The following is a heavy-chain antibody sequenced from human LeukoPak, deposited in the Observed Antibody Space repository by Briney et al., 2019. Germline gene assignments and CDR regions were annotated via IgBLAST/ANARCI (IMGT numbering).Heavy chain of an antibody. Sequence: ASVKVSCKAAGGTVSSYAISWVRQAPGQGLEWMGGIIPICGRANYAQKVQGRVTITTDESTRTAYMELSSLRSAETAVYYCARAGDETYYDFWSGYPNQSRTFDPWGQGTLVTVSS. CDR1: GGTVSSYA. CDR3: ARAGDETYYDFWSGYPNQSRTFDP. D-gene: IGHD3-3*01. V-gene: IGHV1-69*05. J-gene: IGHJ5*02. CDR2: IIPICGRA.